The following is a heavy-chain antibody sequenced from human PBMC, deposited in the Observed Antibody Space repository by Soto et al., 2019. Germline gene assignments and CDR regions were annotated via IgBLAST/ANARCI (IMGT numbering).Heavy chain of an antibody. CDR3: ARDHEKDYGGPY. J-gene: IGHJ4*02. CDR1: GFTFSSYS. Sequence: GGSLRLSCAASGFTFSSYSMNWVRQAPGKGLEWVSSISSSSSYIYYAESVKGRITISRDNAKNSLYLQMNSLRAEDTAVYYCARDHEKDYGGPYWGQGTLVTVSS. D-gene: IGHD4-17*01. CDR2: ISSSSSYI. V-gene: IGHV3-21*01.